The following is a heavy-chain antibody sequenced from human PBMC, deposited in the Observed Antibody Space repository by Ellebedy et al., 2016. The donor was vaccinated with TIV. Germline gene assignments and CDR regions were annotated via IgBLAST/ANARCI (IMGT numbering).Heavy chain of an antibody. D-gene: IGHD1-26*01. CDR3: ARGSRELSPYYYYGMDV. CDR1: GFTFSSYG. CDR2: ISYDGSNK. J-gene: IGHJ6*02. V-gene: IGHV3-30*06. Sequence: GESLKISCAASGFTFSSYGMHWVRQAPGKGLEWVAVISYDGSNKYYADSVKGRFTISRDNSKNTLYLQMNSLRAEDTAVYYCARGSRELSPYYYYGMDVWGQGTTVTVSS.